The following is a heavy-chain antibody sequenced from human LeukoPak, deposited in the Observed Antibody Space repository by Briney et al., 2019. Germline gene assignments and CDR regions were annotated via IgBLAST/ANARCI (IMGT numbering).Heavy chain of an antibody. J-gene: IGHJ4*02. CDR2: MSYDGSNK. D-gene: IGHD5-12*01. Sequence: GRSLRLSCAASGFTFSSYGMHWVRQAPGKGLEWVAVMSYDGSNKYYADSVKGRFTISRDNSKNTLYLQMNSLRAEDTAVYYCAKDAAIVVTNGDFDYWGQVTLVTVSS. CDR1: GFTFSSYG. V-gene: IGHV3-30*18. CDR3: AKDAAIVVTNGDFDY.